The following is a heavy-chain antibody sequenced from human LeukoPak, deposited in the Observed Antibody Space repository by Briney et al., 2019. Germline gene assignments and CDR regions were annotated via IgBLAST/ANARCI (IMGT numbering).Heavy chain of an antibody. Sequence: GGSLRLSCAASGFTFSTYWMHWVRRAPGKGLVWVSRFNSDGRSTHYADSVKGRFTISRDNAKNTLYLQMNSLRAEDTAVYYCARDLSGDGYFDYWGQGTLVTVSS. J-gene: IGHJ4*02. D-gene: IGHD3-10*01. CDR1: GFTFSTYW. CDR2: FNSDGRST. V-gene: IGHV3-74*01. CDR3: ARDLSGDGYFDY.